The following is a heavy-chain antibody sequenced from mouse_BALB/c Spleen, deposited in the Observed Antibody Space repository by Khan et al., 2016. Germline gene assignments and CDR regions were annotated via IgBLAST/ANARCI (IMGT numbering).Heavy chain of an antibody. Sequence: VQLKQSGPELVKPGASVKLSCKASGYSFTGYFMTWVKQSPGKSLEWIGRINPYIGDSFYHQNFKGKATLTVDKASSTAHMRLLSLTSEDTAVDYCGRADDYWGFPYWGQGTLVTVSA. CDR3: GRADDYWGFPY. J-gene: IGHJ3*01. V-gene: IGHV1-37*01. CDR2: INPYIGDS. CDR1: GYSFTGYF. D-gene: IGHD2-4*01.